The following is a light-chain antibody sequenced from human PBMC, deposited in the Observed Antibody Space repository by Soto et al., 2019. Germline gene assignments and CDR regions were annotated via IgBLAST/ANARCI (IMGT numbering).Light chain of an antibody. CDR1: QSVGSS. CDR3: QQRSNWPRT. V-gene: IGKV3-11*01. J-gene: IGKJ2*01. CDR2: GAS. Sequence: EIVLTQSPATLSLSPGERATLSCRASQSVGSSLAWYQQRPGQAPRFLIYGASNRASGIPARFSGSGSGTDFTLTISSLEPEDFAFYYCQQRSNWPRTFGQGTKLEIK.